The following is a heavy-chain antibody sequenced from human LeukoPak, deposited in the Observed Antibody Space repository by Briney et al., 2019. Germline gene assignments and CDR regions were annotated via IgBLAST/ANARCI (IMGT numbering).Heavy chain of an antibody. V-gene: IGHV4-59*01. CDR2: IHYSGSS. Sequence: SETLSLTCAVSGGSTSSYYWSWIRQPPGKGLEWIGYIHYSGSSNYNPSLKSRVTISIDTSKNQFSLKLSSVTAADTAVYYCAKSGRYDTLTGYYIDYWGQGALVTVSS. D-gene: IGHD3-9*01. CDR1: GGSTSSYY. CDR3: AKSGRYDTLTGYYIDY. J-gene: IGHJ4*02.